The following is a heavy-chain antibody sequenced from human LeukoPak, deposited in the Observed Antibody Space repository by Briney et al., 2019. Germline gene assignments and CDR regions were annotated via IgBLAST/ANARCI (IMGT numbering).Heavy chain of an antibody. CDR3: GREGRGGNGYGDYYYYGIDV. V-gene: IGHV4-61*08. J-gene: IGHJ6*02. CDR1: GGSISSGGYS. D-gene: IGHD3-10*01. Sequence: SETLSLTCAVSGGSISSGGYSWSWIRQPPGKGLEWIGYIHYSGSTNYNPSLKSRVTLSLDAFNNEVSLKLSSVTAADTAVYYCGREGRGGNGYGDYYYYGIDVWGQGTTVSVSS. CDR2: IHYSGST.